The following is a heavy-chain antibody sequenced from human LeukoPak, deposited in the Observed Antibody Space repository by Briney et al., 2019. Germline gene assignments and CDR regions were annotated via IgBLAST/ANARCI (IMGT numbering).Heavy chain of an antibody. CDR3: AKENGDLYEYCGFTSCPDNWFDP. CDR2: ISGSGSPT. Sequence: GGSLRLSCAASGSTFSSYAVSWVRQAPGKGLEWVSGISGSGSPTHYADSVKGRFAISRDNSKNTVYLQMNSLRAEDTAVYYCAKENGDLYEYCGFTSCPDNWFDPWGQGTLVTVSS. CDR1: GSTFSSYA. J-gene: IGHJ5*02. V-gene: IGHV3-23*01. D-gene: IGHD2-2*01.